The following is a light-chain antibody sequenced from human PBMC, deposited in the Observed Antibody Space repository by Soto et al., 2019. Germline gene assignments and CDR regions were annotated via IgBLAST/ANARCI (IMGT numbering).Light chain of an antibody. J-gene: IGKJ3*01. CDR2: GAS. Sequence: EIVMTQSPATLSVSPGERATLSCRASKSVSSNLAWYQQKPGQAPRLLIYGASTRATGIPARFSGSGSGTAFTLTISSLQSEDFAVYYCQHYNNWPPFTFGPGTKVDIK. CDR3: QHYNNWPPFT. V-gene: IGKV3-15*01. CDR1: KSVSSN.